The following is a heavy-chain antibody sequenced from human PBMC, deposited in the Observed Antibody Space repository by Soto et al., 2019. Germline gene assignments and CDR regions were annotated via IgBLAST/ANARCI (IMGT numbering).Heavy chain of an antibody. V-gene: IGHV1-8*01. Sequence: GASVKVSCKASGYTFTSYDINWVRQATGQGLEWMGWMNPNSGNTGYAQKFQGRVTMTRNTSISTAYMELSSLRSEDTAVYYRARGPFKGYCSGGSCYTRRYWFDPWGQGTLVTVSS. CDR3: ARGPFKGYCSGGSCYTRRYWFDP. J-gene: IGHJ5*02. CDR2: MNPNSGNT. CDR1: GYTFTSYD. D-gene: IGHD2-15*01.